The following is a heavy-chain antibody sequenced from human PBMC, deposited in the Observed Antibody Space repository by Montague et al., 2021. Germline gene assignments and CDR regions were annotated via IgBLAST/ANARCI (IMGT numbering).Heavy chain of an antibody. D-gene: IGHD3-16*01. CDR3: ARGGLRNYYYYMDV. CDR1: GFTFRSYW. V-gene: IGHV3-74*01. J-gene: IGHJ6*03. CDR2: IKSDGLIA. Sequence: SQRLSCAASGFTFRSYWMHWVRQAPGKGLVWVSRIKSDGLIAIYADSVRGRFTISRDNAKDTLHLQMNSLRAEDTATYYCARGGLRNYYYYMDVWGKGTTVTVSS.